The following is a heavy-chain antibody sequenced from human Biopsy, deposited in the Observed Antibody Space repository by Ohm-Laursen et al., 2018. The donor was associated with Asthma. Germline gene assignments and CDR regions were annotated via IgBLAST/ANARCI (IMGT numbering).Heavy chain of an antibody. Sequence: SLRLSCAATGFSFSSYSINWVRQAPGKGLEWVAVISYDGSTKYSADSVKGRFIVSRDISKNILSLQMNSLRPEDTAVYYCARDVVWFREVGGMDVWGQGTTVTVSS. CDR2: ISYDGSTK. CDR3: ARDVVWFREVGGMDV. J-gene: IGHJ6*02. CDR1: GFSFSSYS. D-gene: IGHD3-10*01. V-gene: IGHV3-30*03.